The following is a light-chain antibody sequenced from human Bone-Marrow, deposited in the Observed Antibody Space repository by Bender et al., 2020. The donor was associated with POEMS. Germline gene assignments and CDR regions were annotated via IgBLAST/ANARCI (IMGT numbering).Light chain of an antibody. CDR3: CSYADNSVWV. V-gene: IGLV2-23*02. CDR2: EVR. CDR1: SSDVGAYNL. J-gene: IGLJ3*02. Sequence: QSALTQPASVSGSPGQSITISCTGASSDVGAYNLVSWYQQHPGKAPKLLIYEVRKRPSGVSNRFSGSKSDNTASLTISGLQAEEEADFYCCSYADNSVWVFGGGTKLTVL.